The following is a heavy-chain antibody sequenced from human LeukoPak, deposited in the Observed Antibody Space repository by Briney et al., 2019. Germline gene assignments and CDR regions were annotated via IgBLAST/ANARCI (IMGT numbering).Heavy chain of an antibody. D-gene: IGHD4-17*01. CDR2: IIPIFGTA. Sequence: GASVKVSCKASGGTFSSYAISWVRQAPGQGLEWMGGIIPIFGTANYAQRFQGRVTIPADESTSTAYMELSSLRSDDTAVYYCARDRDYGDYNTQDLFVYWGQGTLVTVSS. J-gene: IGHJ4*02. V-gene: IGHV1-69*13. CDR3: ARDRDYGDYNTQDLFVY. CDR1: GGTFSSYA.